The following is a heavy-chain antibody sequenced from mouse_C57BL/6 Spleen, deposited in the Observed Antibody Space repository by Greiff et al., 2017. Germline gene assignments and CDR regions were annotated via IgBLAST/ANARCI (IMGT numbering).Heavy chain of an antibody. D-gene: IGHD2-3*01. CDR3: TMGWLLPYYAMDY. Sequence: VQGVESGEGLVKPGGSLKLSCAASGFTFSSYAMSWVRQTPEKRLEWVAYISSGGDYIYYADTVKGRFTISRDNARNTLYLQMSSLKSEDTAMYYCTMGWLLPYYAMDYWGQGTSVTVSS. CDR1: GFTFSSYA. J-gene: IGHJ4*01. V-gene: IGHV5-9-1*02. CDR2: ISSGGDYI.